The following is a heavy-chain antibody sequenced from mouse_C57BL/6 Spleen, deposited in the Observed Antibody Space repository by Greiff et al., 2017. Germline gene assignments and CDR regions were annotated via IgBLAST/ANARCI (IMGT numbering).Heavy chain of an antibody. J-gene: IGHJ3*01. CDR2: IDPSDSET. CDR1: GYTFTSYW. D-gene: IGHD2-2*01. V-gene: IGHV1-52*01. Sequence: QVQLQQPGAELVRPGSSVKLSCKASGYTFTSYWMHWVKQRPIQGLEWIGNIDPSDSETHYNKKFKDKATLTVDKSSSTAYMQLSSLTSEDSAVDYCARWGVTTGEAWFACWGPGTLVTAAA. CDR3: ARWGVTTGEAWFAC.